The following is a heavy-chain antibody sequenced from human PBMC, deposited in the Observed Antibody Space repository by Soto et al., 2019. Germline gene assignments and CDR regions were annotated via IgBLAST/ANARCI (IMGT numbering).Heavy chain of an antibody. J-gene: IGHJ6*02. V-gene: IGHV3-30-3*01. D-gene: IGHD2-15*01. CDR2: ISYDGSNK. CDR3: ARDTRDCSGGSCYSYHYYGMDV. CDR1: GFTFSSYA. Sequence: QVQLVESGGGVVQPGRSLRLSCAASGFTFSSYAMHWVRQAPGKGLEWVAVISYDGSNKYYADSVKGRFTISRDNSKNTLYLQMNSLRAEDTAVYYCARDTRDCSGGSCYSYHYYGMDVWGQGTTVTVSS.